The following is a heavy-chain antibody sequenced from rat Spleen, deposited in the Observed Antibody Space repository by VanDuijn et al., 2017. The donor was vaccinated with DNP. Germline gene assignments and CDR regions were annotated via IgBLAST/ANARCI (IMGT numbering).Heavy chain of an antibody. D-gene: IGHD4-3*01. CDR1: GFTFSTFW. CDR3: ARRDSGYGGWFPY. Sequence: EVQLVESGGDLVQPGRSLKLSCVASGFTFSTFWMTWIRQVPGKGLEWVASITTSGGNTYYPDSVQGRFTISRDNAKNTLYLQMDSLRSEDTATYYCARRDSGYGGWFPYWGQGSLVTVSS. V-gene: IGHV5-31*01. J-gene: IGHJ3*01. CDR2: ITTSGGNT.